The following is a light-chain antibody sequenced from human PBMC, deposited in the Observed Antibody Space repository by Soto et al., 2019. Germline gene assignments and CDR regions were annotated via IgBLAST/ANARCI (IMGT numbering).Light chain of an antibody. CDR1: SSDVGAYDY. Sequence: QSALAQPPSASGSPGQSVTISCTGTSSDVGAYDYVSWYQQHPGKAPKLMIYEINKRPSGVPDRFSGSKSGNTASLTVSGLQAEDEADYYCSSFAGSNNFPHLFGTGTKVTV. CDR2: EIN. V-gene: IGLV2-8*01. J-gene: IGLJ1*01. CDR3: SSFAGSNNFPHL.